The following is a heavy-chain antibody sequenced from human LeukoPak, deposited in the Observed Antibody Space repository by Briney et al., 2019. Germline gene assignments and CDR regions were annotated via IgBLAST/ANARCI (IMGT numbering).Heavy chain of an antibody. CDR1: EFTFSNYW. CDR3: ARESHSAFDI. V-gene: IGHV3-7*01. CDR2: IAHDGSER. D-gene: IGHD2-15*01. J-gene: IGHJ3*02. Sequence: GGSLRLSCAASEFTFSNYWMIWVRQAPGKGLEWVATIAHDGSERFYVDSLKGRFTISRDNAKNSLYLQMNSLRAEDTAVYYCARESHSAFDIWGQGTMVAVSS.